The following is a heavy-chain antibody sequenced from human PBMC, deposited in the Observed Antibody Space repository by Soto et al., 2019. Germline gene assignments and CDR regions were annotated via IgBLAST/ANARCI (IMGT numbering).Heavy chain of an antibody. CDR1: VLTFGDYA. Sequence: PGGSLRLSCTAYVLTFGDYAMGWFRQAPGKGLEWIGFIRNYAYGGTAEYAAPVKGRFTISRDDSKSIAYVQMNSLKTEDTAVYYCAKRYFGGLDAFDIWGQGTMVTV. D-gene: IGHD3-9*01. J-gene: IGHJ3*02. CDR3: AKRYFGGLDAFDI. V-gene: IGHV3-49*03. CDR2: IRNYAYGGTA.